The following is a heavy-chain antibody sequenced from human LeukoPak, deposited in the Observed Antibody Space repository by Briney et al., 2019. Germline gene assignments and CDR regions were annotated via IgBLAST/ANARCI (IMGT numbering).Heavy chain of an antibody. J-gene: IGHJ4*02. V-gene: IGHV7-4-1*02. CDR2: INTNTGNP. CDR1: GYTFTSYA. Sequence: ASVKVSCKASGYTFTSYAMNWVRQAPGQGLEWMGWINTNTGNPTYAQGFTGRFVFSLDTSVSTAYLQISSLKAEDTAVYYCARALPVGYSYGRIDYWGQGTLSPSPQ. CDR3: ARALPVGYSYGRIDY. D-gene: IGHD5-18*01.